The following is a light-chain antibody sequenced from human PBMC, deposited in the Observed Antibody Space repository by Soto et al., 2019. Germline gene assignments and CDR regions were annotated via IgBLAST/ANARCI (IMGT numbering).Light chain of an antibody. J-gene: IGLJ2*01. CDR1: SSNIGAGYV. Sequence: QSLLTQPPSVSGAPGQRDTISYTGSSSNIGAGYVVHWYQQLPGTAPKLLIYGNSNRPSGVSDRFSGSKSGTSASLAITGLQAEDEADYYCQSYDTSLSVVFGGGTKLTVL. CDR2: GNS. CDR3: QSYDTSLSVV. V-gene: IGLV1-40*01.